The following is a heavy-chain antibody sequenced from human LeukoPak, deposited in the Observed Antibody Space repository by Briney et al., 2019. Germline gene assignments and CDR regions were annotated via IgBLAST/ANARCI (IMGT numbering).Heavy chain of an antibody. CDR1: GFTFSSYA. CDR3: AKDQGNYYGSGSLDY. V-gene: IGHV3-23*01. J-gene: IGHJ4*02. CDR2: ISGSGGST. Sequence: GGSLRLSCAASGFTFSSYAMSWVRQAPGKGLEWVSAISGSGGSTYYAASVKGRFTISRDNSKNTLYLQMNSLRAEDTAVYYCAKDQGNYYGSGSLDYWGQGTLVTVSS. D-gene: IGHD3-10*01.